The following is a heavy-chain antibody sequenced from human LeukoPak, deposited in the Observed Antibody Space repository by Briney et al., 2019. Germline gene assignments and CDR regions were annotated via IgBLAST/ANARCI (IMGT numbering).Heavy chain of an antibody. J-gene: IGHJ4*02. V-gene: IGHV4-30-2*01. Sequence: SETLSLTCAVSGGSISSGGYSWSWIRQPPGKGLEWIGYIYHSGSTYYNPSLRSRVTISVDRFKNQFSLKLRSVTAADTAVYYCARASDSGEIDYWGQGALVTVSS. CDR3: ARASDSGEIDY. D-gene: IGHD3-10*01. CDR2: IYHSGST. CDR1: GGSISSGGYS.